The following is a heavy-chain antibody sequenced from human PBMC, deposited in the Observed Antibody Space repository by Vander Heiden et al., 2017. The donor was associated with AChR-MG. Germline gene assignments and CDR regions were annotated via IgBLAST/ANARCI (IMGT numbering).Heavy chain of an antibody. Sequence: QVQLVPSGAEVTKPGASVKVSCQASGSTFTDYDMHWGRQAPGQGLEWMGRINPNSGGTNYAQKFQGRVTMTRDTAISTAYMELGRLRSDDTAVYYCARDPVGSAAGAIWGQGTLVTVSS. J-gene: IGHJ4*02. CDR3: ARDPVGSAAGAI. CDR1: GSTFTDYD. D-gene: IGHD6-13*01. V-gene: IGHV1-2*02. CDR2: INPNSGGT.